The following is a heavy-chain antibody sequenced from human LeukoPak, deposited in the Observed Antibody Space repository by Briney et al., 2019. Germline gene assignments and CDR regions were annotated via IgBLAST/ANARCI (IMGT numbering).Heavy chain of an antibody. V-gene: IGHV1-2*02. Sequence: GASVKVSCKASGYTFTGYYMHWVRQAPGQGLEWMGWINPNSGGTNYAQKFQGRVTMTRDTSISTAYMELSRLRSDDTAVYYCARDRLPPWRYHGAFDIWGQGTMVTVSS. D-gene: IGHD1-1*01. CDR3: ARDRLPPWRYHGAFDI. CDR1: GYTFTGYY. J-gene: IGHJ3*02. CDR2: INPNSGGT.